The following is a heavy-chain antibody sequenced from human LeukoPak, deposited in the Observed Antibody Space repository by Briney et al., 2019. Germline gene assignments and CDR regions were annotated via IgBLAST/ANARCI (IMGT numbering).Heavy chain of an antibody. CDR3: AKDPFGNSSYYYYYYMDV. D-gene: IGHD4-23*01. CDR1: GFTFSSYA. V-gene: IGHV3-23*01. CDR2: ISGSGGST. J-gene: IGHJ6*03. Sequence: RGSLRLSCAASGFTFSSYAMSWVRQAPGKGLEWVSAISGSGGSTYYADSVKGRFTISRDNSKNTLYLQMNSLRAEDTAVYYCAKDPFGNSSYYYYYYMDVWGKGTTVTVSS.